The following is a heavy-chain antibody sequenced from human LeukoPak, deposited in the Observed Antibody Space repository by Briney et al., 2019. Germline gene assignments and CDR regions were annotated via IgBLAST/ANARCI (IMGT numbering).Heavy chain of an antibody. CDR1: GFTVSSNY. Sequence: GGSLRLSCAASGFTVSSNYMSWVRQAPGKGLEWVSVIYSGGSTYYADSVKGRFTISRDNAKNSLYLQMSGLTVEDTAVYYCVRDVEIWGQGTLVTVSS. V-gene: IGHV3-53*01. CDR3: VRDVEI. D-gene: IGHD5-24*01. CDR2: IYSGGST. J-gene: IGHJ4*02.